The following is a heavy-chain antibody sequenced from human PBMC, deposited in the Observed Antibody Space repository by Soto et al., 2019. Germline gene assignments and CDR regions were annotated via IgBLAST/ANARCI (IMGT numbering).Heavy chain of an antibody. CDR3: ARDHPPNYRRYYYGMDV. Sequence: QVQLQESGPGLVKPSQTLSLTCTVSGGSISSGGYYWSWIRQHPGKGLEWIGYIYYSGSTYYNPSLKSRVTISVDTSKNQFSLKLSSVTAADTAVYYCARDHPPNYRRYYYGMDVWGQGTTVTVSS. CDR1: GGSISSGGYY. V-gene: IGHV4-31*03. D-gene: IGHD4-4*01. J-gene: IGHJ6*02. CDR2: IYYSGST.